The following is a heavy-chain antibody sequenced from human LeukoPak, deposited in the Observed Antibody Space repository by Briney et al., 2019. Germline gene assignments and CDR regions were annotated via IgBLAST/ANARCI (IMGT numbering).Heavy chain of an antibody. CDR1: GFTFSSYG. CDR3: AREIYGSGSYYLYNWFDP. V-gene: IGHV3-30*03. Sequence: PGGSLRLSCAASGFTFSSYGMHWVRQAPGKGLEWVAVISYDGSNKYYADSVKGRFTISRDNSKNTLYLQMNSLRAEDTAVYYCAREIYGSGSYYLYNWFDPWGQGTLVTVSS. CDR2: ISYDGSNK. D-gene: IGHD3-10*01. J-gene: IGHJ5*02.